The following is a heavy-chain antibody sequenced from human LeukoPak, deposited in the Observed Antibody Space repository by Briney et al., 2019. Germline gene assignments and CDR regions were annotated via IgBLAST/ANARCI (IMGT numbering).Heavy chain of an antibody. Sequence: GGSLRLSCAASGYTHGMHWGRQAPGKGLEWVAFIWSDGINKNYTDYVKGPFTISRDNSKNTLYLEMNGLRAEDTAVYYCVIDFWSGFYYWGQGTLVTVSS. CDR1: GYTHG. CDR3: VIDFWSGFYY. J-gene: IGHJ4*02. D-gene: IGHD3-3*01. V-gene: IGHV3-30*02. CDR2: IWSDGINK.